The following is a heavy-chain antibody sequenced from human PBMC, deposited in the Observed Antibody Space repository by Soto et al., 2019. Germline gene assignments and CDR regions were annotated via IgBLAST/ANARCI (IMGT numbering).Heavy chain of an antibody. D-gene: IGHD3-16*01. Sequence: EVPLLESGGGLVQPGGSLRLSCAASEFTFSRYSMIWVRQAPGMGREWVSGVTGVGDITYYAKSVKGRFTISRDYSKSTLYLHINRLRAADTSVFYSARGHFGATMDCWGQGPTVTVSS. CDR3: ARGHFGATMDC. CDR1: EFTFSRYS. V-gene: IGHV3-23*01. J-gene: IGHJ6*01. CDR2: VTGVGDIT.